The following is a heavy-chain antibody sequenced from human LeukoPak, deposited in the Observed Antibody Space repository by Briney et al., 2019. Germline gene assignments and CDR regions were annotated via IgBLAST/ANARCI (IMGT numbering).Heavy chain of an antibody. J-gene: IGHJ6*03. CDR2: MNPNSGNT. CDR3: ARGMVRGVLYYYYYYYMDV. V-gene: IGHV1-8*02. D-gene: IGHD3-10*01. Sequence: ASVKVSCKASGYTFTGYYMHWVRQAPGQGLEWMGWMNPNSGNTGYAQKFQGRVTMTRNTSISTAYMELSSLRSEDTAVYYCARGMVRGVLYYYYYYYMDVWGKGTTVTISS. CDR1: GYTFTGYY.